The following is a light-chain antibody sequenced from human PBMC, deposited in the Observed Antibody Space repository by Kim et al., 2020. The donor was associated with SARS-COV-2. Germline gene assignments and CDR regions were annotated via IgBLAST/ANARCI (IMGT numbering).Light chain of an antibody. J-gene: IGLJ2*01. CDR1: DKVIKI. CDR2: DDS. CDR3: HVWDYSSDQVV. V-gene: IGLV3-21*02. Sequence: PGQTATIAGGGDDKVIKIVSWYQQKSGPAPVVVIYDDSYRPSGTPERFSGSNAGNTATLTISRVEAGDEADYYCHVWDYSSDQVVFGGGTQLTVL.